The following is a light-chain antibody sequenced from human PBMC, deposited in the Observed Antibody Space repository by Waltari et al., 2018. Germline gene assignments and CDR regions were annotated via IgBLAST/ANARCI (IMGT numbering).Light chain of an antibody. Sequence: QSALTQPASVSGSPGQSITISCTGTSSDVGSYKLVSWYQQNTGKAPKLMIYEGTKRPSGVSNRFSGSKSGNTASLTIAGLQAEDEADYYCCSYAVSSTWVFGGGTKLTVL. V-gene: IGLV2-23*01. CDR2: EGT. CDR1: SSDVGSYKL. CDR3: CSYAVSSTWV. J-gene: IGLJ3*02.